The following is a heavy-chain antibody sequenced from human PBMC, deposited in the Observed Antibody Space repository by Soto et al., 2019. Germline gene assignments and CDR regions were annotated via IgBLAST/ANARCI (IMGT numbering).Heavy chain of an antibody. V-gene: IGHV4-59*01. Sequence: SETLSLTCTVSGGSISSYYWSWIRQPPGKGLEWIGYIYYSGSTNYNPSLKSRVTISVDTSKNQFSLKLSSVTAADTAGYYCTRVDSGYDSFVDYWGQGPLVTVS. CDR1: GGSISSYY. J-gene: IGHJ4*02. CDR3: TRVDSGYDSFVDY. D-gene: IGHD5-12*01. CDR2: IYYSGST.